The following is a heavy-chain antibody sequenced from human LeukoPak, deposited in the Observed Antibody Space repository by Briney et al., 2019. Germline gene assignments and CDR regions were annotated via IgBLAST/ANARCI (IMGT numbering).Heavy chain of an antibody. CDR2: ISSSGRNT. D-gene: IGHD3-10*01. CDR1: GFTFSNYA. J-gene: IGHJ4*02. V-gene: IGHV3-23*01. CDR3: AREYYYGSGSYYAFDN. Sequence: GGSLRLSCAASGFTFSNYAMSWVRQAPGKGLEWVSAISSSGRNTFYADSVKGRFTISRDNSKNTLYLQMNSLRAEDTAVYYCAREYYYGSGSYYAFDNWGQGTLVTVSS.